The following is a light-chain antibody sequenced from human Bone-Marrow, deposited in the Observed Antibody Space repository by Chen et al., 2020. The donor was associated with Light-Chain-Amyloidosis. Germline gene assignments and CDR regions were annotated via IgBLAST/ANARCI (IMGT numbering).Light chain of an antibody. J-gene: IGLJ2*01. CDR1: RSNLGAGYD. Sequence: SVLTQPPSMSEAPGPRVTISCTGSRSNLGAGYDVHWYQQLPGTSPKLLIYDSDIRPSGVPDRFSASKSGTSASLSITGLQVADEADYYCQSYDTALLSLVFGGGTKLTV. V-gene: IGLV1-40*01. CDR3: QSYDTALLSLV. CDR2: DSD.